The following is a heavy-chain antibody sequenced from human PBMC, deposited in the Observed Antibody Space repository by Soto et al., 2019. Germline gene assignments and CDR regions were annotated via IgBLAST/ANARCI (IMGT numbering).Heavy chain of an antibody. CDR1: GFNFSSHS. V-gene: IGHV3-21*01. CDR3: ARVMIVHREGAFDI. D-gene: IGHD3-22*01. Sequence: VESLSLSCAASGFNFSSHSMNWVSQELGKGLAWVSSISKNSSYRYYAELVKGRFTSSRDKDKNSLYRQMKSLRAEDTAVYYGARVMIVHREGAFDIWGQGTRVTV. J-gene: IGHJ3*02. CDR2: ISKNSSYR.